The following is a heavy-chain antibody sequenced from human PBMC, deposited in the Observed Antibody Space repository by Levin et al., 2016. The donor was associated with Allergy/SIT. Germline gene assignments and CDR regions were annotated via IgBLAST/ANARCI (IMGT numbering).Heavy chain of an antibody. CDR3: ARLHKQQLVPLGAFDI. CDR1: GGSISSSSYY. CDR2: IYYSGST. D-gene: IGHD6-13*01. V-gene: IGHV4-39*01. Sequence: SETLSLTCTVSGGSISSSSYYWGWIRQPPGKGLEWIGSIYYSGSTYYNPSLKSRVTISVDTSKNQFSLKLSSVTAADTAVYYCARLHKQQLVPLGAFDIWGQGTMVTVSS. J-gene: IGHJ3*02.